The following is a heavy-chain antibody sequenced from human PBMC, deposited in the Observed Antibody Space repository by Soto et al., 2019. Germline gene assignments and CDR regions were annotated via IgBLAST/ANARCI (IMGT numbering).Heavy chain of an antibody. CDR1: CGSISSVGYY. V-gene: IGHV4-31*03. CDR2: IYYSGST. D-gene: IGHD6-19*01. J-gene: IGHJ4*02. CDR3: ARALSVAGTTGGFDY. Sequence: TLSLTCTVSCGSISSVGYYWSWIRQHPGKGLEWIGYIYYSGSTYYNPSLKSRVTISVDTSKNQFSLKLSSVTAADTAVYYCARALSVAGTTGGFDYWGQGTLVTVSS.